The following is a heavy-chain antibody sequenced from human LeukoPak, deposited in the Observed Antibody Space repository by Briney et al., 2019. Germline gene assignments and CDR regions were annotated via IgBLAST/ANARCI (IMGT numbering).Heavy chain of an antibody. D-gene: IGHD4-23*01. CDR1: GFTFSTYW. CDR2: IKQDGSEK. J-gene: IGHJ5*02. CDR3: ARMTTVVSRGWFDP. V-gene: IGHV3-7*01. Sequence: PGGSLRLSCAASGFTFSTYWMSWVRQAPGKGLEWVANIKQDGSEKYYVNSVKGRFTISRDNAKNSLYLQMNSLRAEDTAVYYCARMTTVVSRGWFDPWGQGTLVTVSS.